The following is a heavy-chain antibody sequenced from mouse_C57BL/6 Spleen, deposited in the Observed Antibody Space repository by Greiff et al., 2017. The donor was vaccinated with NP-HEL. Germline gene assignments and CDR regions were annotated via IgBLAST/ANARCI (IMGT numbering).Heavy chain of an antibody. V-gene: IGHV1-69*01. D-gene: IGHD2-4*01. CDR2: IDPADGYT. J-gene: IGHJ3*01. Sequence: QVQLQQPGAELVMPGASVKLSCKASGYTFTSYWMNWVKQRPGQGLEWIGEIDPADGYTNYNQKFKGKSTLTVDTSSSTAYMQLSSLTSEDSAVYYCASGGLRSWFAYWGQGTMLTVSA. CDR3: ASGGLRSWFAY. CDR1: GYTFTSYW.